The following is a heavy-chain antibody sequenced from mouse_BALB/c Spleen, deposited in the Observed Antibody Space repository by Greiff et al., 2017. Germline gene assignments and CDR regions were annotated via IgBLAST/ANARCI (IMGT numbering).Heavy chain of an antibody. V-gene: IGHV1-4*02. CDR1: GYTFTSYW. CDR3: ARWHYYGPYYYAMDY. CDR2: INPSTGYT. J-gene: IGHJ4*01. D-gene: IGHD1-2*01. Sequence: VKLQESGAELAKPGASVKMSCKASGYTFTSYWMHWVKQRPGQGLEWIGYINPSTGYTEYNQKFKDKTTLTADKSSSTAYMQLSSLTSEDSAVYYCARWHYYGPYYYAMDYWGQGTSVTVSS.